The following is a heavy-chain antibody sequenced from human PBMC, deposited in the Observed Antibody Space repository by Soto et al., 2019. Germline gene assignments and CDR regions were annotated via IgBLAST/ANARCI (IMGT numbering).Heavy chain of an antibody. J-gene: IGHJ4*02. CDR2: ISHDGSNK. D-gene: IGHD3-9*01. V-gene: IGHV3-30-3*01. CDR1: GFTFSTFA. CDR3: ARAGPVYDILTGYHLDY. Sequence: QVQLVESGGGVVQPGRSLRLSCAASGFTFSTFAMHWVRQAPGKGLEWVAVISHDGSNKYYADSVKGRFTISRDNSKNTVYVQMNSLRAEDTAVDYCARAGPVYDILTGYHLDYWGQGTLVTVSS.